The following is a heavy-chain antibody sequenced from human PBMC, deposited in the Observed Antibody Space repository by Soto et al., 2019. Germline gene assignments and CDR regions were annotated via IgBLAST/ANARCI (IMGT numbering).Heavy chain of an antibody. CDR3: ARGSSNACDI. CDR2: IKQDGSEK. CDR1: EFTFSNYW. V-gene: IGHV3-7*05. J-gene: IGHJ3*02. D-gene: IGHD1-26*01. Sequence: GGSLRLSCAASEFTFSNYWMNWVRQAPGKGLEWVANIKQDGSEKYYVDSVKGRFTISRDNAKNSLYLQMNSLRAEDTAVYYCARGSSNACDIWGQGTMVTVS.